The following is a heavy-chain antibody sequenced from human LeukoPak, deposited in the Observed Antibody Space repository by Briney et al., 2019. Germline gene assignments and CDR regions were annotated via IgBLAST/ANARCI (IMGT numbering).Heavy chain of an antibody. D-gene: IGHD2/OR15-2a*01. CDR2: INTRSGDA. J-gene: IGHJ4*02. CDR1: GYTFTNYG. V-gene: IGHV1-18*01. CDR3: ARDTDFSIDY. Sequence: ASVKVSRKASGYTFTNYGIAWVRQAPGQGLEWMGWINTRSGDAQLAHSLQARVTMTTDTSTSTASMELGSLGSDDTAVYYCARDTDFSIDYWGQGSLVTVSS.